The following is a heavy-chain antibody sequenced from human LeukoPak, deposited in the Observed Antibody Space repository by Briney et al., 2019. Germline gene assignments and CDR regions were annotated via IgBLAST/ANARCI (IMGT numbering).Heavy chain of an antibody. V-gene: IGHV1-58*02. CDR2: IVVGSGNT. J-gene: IGHJ4*02. CDR1: GFIFSNSA. CDR3: AADDLAHGY. Sequence: SGKVSCKASGFIFSNSAIQWVRQARGQRLEWIGWIVVGSGNTNYAQKFQERVTITRDMSTSTAYMKLSSLRSEDTAVYYCAADDLAHGYWGQGTLVTVSS.